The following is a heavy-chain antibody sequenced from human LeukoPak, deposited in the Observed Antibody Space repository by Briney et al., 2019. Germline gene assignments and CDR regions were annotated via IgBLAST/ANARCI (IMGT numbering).Heavy chain of an antibody. Sequence: GGSLRLSCAASGFTFSNYAMHWVRQAPGKGLEYVSVISSNGGSTYFANSVKGRFTISRENSKNTLYLQMGGLRAEDMAVYYCARGGVVIEGATSIDYWGQGTLVTVSS. V-gene: IGHV3-64*01. CDR1: GFTFSNYA. CDR3: ARGGVVIEGATSIDY. J-gene: IGHJ4*02. CDR2: ISSNGGST. D-gene: IGHD1-26*01.